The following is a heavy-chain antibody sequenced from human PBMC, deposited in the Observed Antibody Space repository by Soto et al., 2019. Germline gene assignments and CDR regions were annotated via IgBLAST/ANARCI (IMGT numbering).Heavy chain of an antibody. CDR2: IWYDGSTK. CDR3: ARDRGTGAAGDGMDV. Sequence: GGSLRLSCAASGFTFSGYGMHWVRQAPGKGLEWVAVIWYDGSTKYYEDSVKGRFTISRDNSKNTVYLQMNSLRAEDTAVYYCARDRGTGAAGDGMDVWGQGTTVTVSS. CDR1: GFTFSGYG. V-gene: IGHV3-33*01. J-gene: IGHJ6*02. D-gene: IGHD6-13*01.